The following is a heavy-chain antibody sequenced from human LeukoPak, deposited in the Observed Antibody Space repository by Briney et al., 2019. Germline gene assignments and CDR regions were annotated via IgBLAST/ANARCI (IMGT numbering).Heavy chain of an antibody. CDR1: GGSISSYY. CDR2: VSYSGST. Sequence: PSETLSLTCTVSGGSISSYYWSWIRQPPGKGLEWIGYVSYSGSTNYNPSLKSRVTMSLDTSKNRFSLKLSSVTAADTAMYYCARGYCSSTSCIFDYWGQGTLVTVSS. J-gene: IGHJ4*02. V-gene: IGHV4-59*01. CDR3: ARGYCSSTSCIFDY. D-gene: IGHD2-2*01.